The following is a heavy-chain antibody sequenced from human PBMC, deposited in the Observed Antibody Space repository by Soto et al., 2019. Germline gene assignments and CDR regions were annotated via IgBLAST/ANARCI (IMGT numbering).Heavy chain of an antibody. CDR3: ARVPGYSSGWYWYFDL. CDR2: IWYDGSNK. J-gene: IGHJ2*01. D-gene: IGHD6-19*01. V-gene: IGHV3-33*01. Sequence: QVQLVESGGGVVQPGRSLRLSCAASGFTFSSYGMHWVRQAPGKGLEWVAVIWYDGSNKYYADSVKGRFTISRDNSKNTVHLQMNSLRAEDTAVYYWARVPGYSSGWYWYFDLWGRGTLVTFSS. CDR1: GFTFSSYG.